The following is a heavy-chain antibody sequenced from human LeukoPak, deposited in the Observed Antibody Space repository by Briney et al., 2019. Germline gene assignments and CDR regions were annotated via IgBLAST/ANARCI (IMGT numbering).Heavy chain of an antibody. CDR2: IIGSGGST. D-gene: IGHD2-15*01. Sequence: PGGSPRLSCEASGFSFSTYAMNWVRQAPGKGLEWVSSIIGSGGSTYFADSVKGRFTISRDNSKNTLCLQMNSLRAEDTAIYYCAKATLGSCSGARCYPFDYWGQGTLVNVSS. CDR1: GFSFSTYA. V-gene: IGHV3-23*01. J-gene: IGHJ4*02. CDR3: AKATLGSCSGARCYPFDY.